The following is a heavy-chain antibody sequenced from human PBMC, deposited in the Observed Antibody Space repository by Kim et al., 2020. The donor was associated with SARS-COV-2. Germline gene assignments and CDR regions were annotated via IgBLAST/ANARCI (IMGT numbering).Heavy chain of an antibody. D-gene: IGHD3-16*01. CDR3: AKDMASSVWTGFDP. V-gene: IGHV3-9*01. CDR1: GFTFDDYA. CDR2: ISWNSGSI. Sequence: GGSLRLSCAASGFTFDDYAMHWVRQAPGKGLEWVSGISWNSGSIGYADSVKGRFTISRDNAKNSPYLQMNSLRAEDTALYYCAKDMASSVWTGFDPWGQGTLVTVSS. J-gene: IGHJ5*02.